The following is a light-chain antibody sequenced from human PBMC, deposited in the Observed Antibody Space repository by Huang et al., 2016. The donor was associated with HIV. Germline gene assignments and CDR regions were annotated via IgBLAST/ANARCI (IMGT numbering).Light chain of an antibody. Sequence: IQLTQSPSSLSASVGDRVTITCRASQAIGTYLAWYQQKPGKAPKLLIVGASTLQSGVSSRFSGGGSGTDYTLSISGLQPEDSATYYCQQFNSYPLAFGQGTRLEIK. CDR3: QQFNSYPLA. J-gene: IGKJ5*01. CDR1: QAIGTY. CDR2: GAS. V-gene: IGKV1-9*01.